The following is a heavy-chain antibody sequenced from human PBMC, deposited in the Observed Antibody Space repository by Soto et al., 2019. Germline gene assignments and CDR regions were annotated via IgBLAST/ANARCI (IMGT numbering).Heavy chain of an antibody. V-gene: IGHV3-74*01. D-gene: IGHD1-26*01. CDR3: ARDRELLLP. CDR1: GFTFSSYW. J-gene: IGHJ5*02. CDR2: INSDGSST. Sequence: SGGSLRLSCAAPGFTFSSYWMHWVRQAPGKGLVWVSRINSDGSSTNYADSVKGRFIISRDNAKNTLYLQMHSLRAEDTAVYYCARDRELLLPWGQGTLVTVSS.